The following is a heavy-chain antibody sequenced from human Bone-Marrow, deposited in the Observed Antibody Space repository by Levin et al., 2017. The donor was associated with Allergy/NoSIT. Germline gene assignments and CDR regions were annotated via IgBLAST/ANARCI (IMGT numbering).Heavy chain of an antibody. CDR2: IYYSGST. Sequence: SLTLSLPCTVSGGSIRSGDYYWNWIRQHPGKGLEWIGYIYYSGSTYYNPSLRSRVTISVDTSKNQFSLKLSSVTAADTAVYYCARVDYFGSGTHYNGFDYWGQGALVTVSS. CDR3: ARVDYFGSGTHYNGFDY. V-gene: IGHV4-31*03. D-gene: IGHD3-10*01. J-gene: IGHJ4*02. CDR1: GGSIRSGDYY.